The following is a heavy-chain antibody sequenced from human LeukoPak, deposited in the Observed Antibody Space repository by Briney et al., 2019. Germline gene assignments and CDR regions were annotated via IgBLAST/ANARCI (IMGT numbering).Heavy chain of an antibody. Sequence: GGSLRLSCAASGFTFSSYGMHWVRQAPGKGLEWVAVISYDGSNKYYADSVKGRFTISRDNSKNTLYLQMNSLRAEDTAVYYCAEDAAKWFGDSYYYYYGMDVWGKGTTVTVSS. D-gene: IGHD3-10*01. CDR2: ISYDGSNK. J-gene: IGHJ6*04. CDR3: AEDAAKWFGDSYYYYYGMDV. V-gene: IGHV3-30*18. CDR1: GFTFSSYG.